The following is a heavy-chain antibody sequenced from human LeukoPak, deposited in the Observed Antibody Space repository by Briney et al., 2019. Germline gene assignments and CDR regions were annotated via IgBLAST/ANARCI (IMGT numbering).Heavy chain of an antibody. CDR1: GFTFSDYA. J-gene: IGHJ3*01. CDR3: ANFVWEPRAFDL. V-gene: IGHV3-23*01. D-gene: IGHD1-26*01. Sequence: PGGSLRLSCAASGFTFSDYAMGWVRQTPGKGLQWVSGISGNGVTTYYADSVEGRFTISRDNPKNTLYLQINNLRDEDSAIYYCANFVWEPRAFDLWGQGTMVTVSS. CDR2: ISGNGVTT.